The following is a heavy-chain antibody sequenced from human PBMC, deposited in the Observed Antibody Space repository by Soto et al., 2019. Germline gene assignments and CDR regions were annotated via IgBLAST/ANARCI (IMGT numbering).Heavy chain of an antibody. CDR3: ASFRCTNGVCYTGGDY. D-gene: IGHD2-8*01. Sequence: QVQLQESGPGLVKPSGTLSLTCAVSGGSISSSNWWSWVRQPPGKGLEWIGEIYHSGSTNYNPSLRRRVTISVDKSKNQFSLKLSSVTAADTAVYYCASFRCTNGVCYTGGDYWGQGTLVTVSS. V-gene: IGHV4-4*02. CDR1: GGSISSSNW. J-gene: IGHJ4*02. CDR2: IYHSGST.